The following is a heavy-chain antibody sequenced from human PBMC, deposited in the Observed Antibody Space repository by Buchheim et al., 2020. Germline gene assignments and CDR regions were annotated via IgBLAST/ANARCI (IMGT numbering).Heavy chain of an antibody. CDR3: AKGGSSSWSGAFDY. CDR1: GFTFSSYA. D-gene: IGHD6-13*01. V-gene: IGHV3-23*01. Sequence: EVQLLESGGGLVQPGGSLRLSCAASGFTFSSYAMNWVRQAPGKGLEWVSDISSSGLSTYYADSVKGRFTLSRDNSKNTLYLQMNSLRAEDTAVYYCAKGGSSSWSGAFDYWGQGTL. CDR2: ISSSGLST. J-gene: IGHJ4*02.